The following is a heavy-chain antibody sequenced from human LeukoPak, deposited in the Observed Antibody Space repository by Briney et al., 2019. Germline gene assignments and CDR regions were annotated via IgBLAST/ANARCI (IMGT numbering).Heavy chain of an antibody. CDR2: MNPNSGNT. Sequence: ASVKVSCKVSGYTLTELSMHWVRQAPGKGLEWMGWMNPNSGNTGYAQKFQGRVTMTRDTSTSTVYMELSSLRSEDTAVYYCARDRRYYDSSGYPATRDYGMDVWGQGTTVTVSS. J-gene: IGHJ6*02. V-gene: IGHV1-8*01. CDR1: GYTLTELS. D-gene: IGHD3-22*01. CDR3: ARDRRYYDSSGYPATRDYGMDV.